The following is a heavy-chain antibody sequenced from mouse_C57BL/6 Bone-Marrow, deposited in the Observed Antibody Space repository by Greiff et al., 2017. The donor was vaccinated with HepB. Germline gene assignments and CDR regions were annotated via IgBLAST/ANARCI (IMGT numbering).Heavy chain of an antibody. CDR1: GFSLTSYA. D-gene: IGHD1-1*01. CDR3: ARQKYYGSSLYYYAMDY. Sequence: VQGVESGPGLVAPSQSLSITCTVSGFSLTSYAISWVRQPPGKGLEWLGVIWTGGGTNYNSALKSRLSISKDNSKSQVFLKMNSLQTDDTARYYCARQKYYGSSLYYYAMDYWGQGTSVTVSS. J-gene: IGHJ4*01. V-gene: IGHV2-9-1*01. CDR2: IWTGGGT.